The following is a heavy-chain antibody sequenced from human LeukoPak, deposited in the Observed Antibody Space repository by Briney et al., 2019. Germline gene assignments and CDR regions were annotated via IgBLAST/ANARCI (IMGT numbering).Heavy chain of an antibody. V-gene: IGHV3-23*01. CDR1: GFTFSSYG. CDR3: ATTRRHNWFDP. J-gene: IGHJ5*02. D-gene: IGHD6-25*01. CDR2: ISGSGGST. Sequence: GGSLRLSCAASGFTFSSYGMHWVRQAPGKGLEWVSAISGSGGSTYYADSVKGRFTISRDNSKNTLYLQMNSLRAEDTAVYYCATTRRHNWFDPWGQGTLVTVSS.